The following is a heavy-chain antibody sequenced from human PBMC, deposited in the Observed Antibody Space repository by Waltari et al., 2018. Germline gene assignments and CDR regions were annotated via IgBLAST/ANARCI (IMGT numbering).Heavy chain of an antibody. CDR3: TRDYSGYLRTWFDP. CDR2: IGSKDYGGTT. D-gene: IGHD5-12*01. Sequence: EVQLVESGGGLVQPGRSLRLSCTASGFTFGDYAMSWVRQAPGKGLEWVGCIGSKDYGGTTDVAASVKGRFTISSDDSKCIAYLQINSLETEDTAVYYCTRDYSGYLRTWFDPWGQGTLVTVSS. J-gene: IGHJ5*02. V-gene: IGHV3-49*04. CDR1: GFTFGDYA.